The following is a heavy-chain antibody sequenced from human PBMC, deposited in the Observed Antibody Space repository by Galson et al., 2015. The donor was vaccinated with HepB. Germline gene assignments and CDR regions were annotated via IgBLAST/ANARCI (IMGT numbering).Heavy chain of an antibody. CDR1: GYIFASYG. J-gene: IGHJ6*02. D-gene: IGHD1-26*01. CDR2: ISTYSGNT. Sequence: SVKVSCKASGYIFASYGISWVRQAPGQGLEWMGWISTYSGNTNYAQKLQGRVTMTTDTSTSIAYMELRSLRSDDTAVYYCARDNEVEYSGSYAAYYYDGMDVWGQGTTVTVSS. V-gene: IGHV1-18*01. CDR3: ARDNEVEYSGSYAAYYYDGMDV.